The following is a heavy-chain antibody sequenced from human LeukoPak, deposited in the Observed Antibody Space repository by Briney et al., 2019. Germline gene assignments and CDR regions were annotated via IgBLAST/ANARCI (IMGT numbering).Heavy chain of an antibody. CDR2: IYYSGST. D-gene: IGHD6-19*01. Sequence: PSETLSLTCTVSGGSISSYYWSWIRQPPGKGLEWIGYIYYSGSTNYNPSLMSRVTISVDTSKNQFSLKLSSVTAADTAVYYCARDSSGWYHWFDPWGQGTLVTVSS. J-gene: IGHJ5*02. CDR1: GGSISSYY. V-gene: IGHV4-59*01. CDR3: ARDSSGWYHWFDP.